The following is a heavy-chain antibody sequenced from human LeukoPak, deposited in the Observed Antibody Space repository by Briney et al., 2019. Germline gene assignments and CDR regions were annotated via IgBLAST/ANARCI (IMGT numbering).Heavy chain of an antibody. CDR2: IRYDGSNK. D-gene: IGHD3-10*01. J-gene: IGHJ4*02. CDR1: GFTFSSYG. V-gene: IGHV3-30*02. CDR3: AIWAGLHDYYGSGSRDY. Sequence: PGGSLKLSCAASGFTFSSYGMHWVRQAPGKGLEWVAFIRYDGSNKYYADSVKGRFTISRDNSKNTLYLQMNSLRAEDTAVYYCAIWAGLHDYYGSGSRDYWGQGTLVTVSS.